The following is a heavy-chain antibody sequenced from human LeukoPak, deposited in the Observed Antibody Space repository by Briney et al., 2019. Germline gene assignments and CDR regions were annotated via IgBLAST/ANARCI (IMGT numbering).Heavy chain of an antibody. CDR3: PRGLRLRGVASRPLSSSSYTDG. D-gene: IGHD3-10*01. J-gene: IGHJ6*01. CDR1: GYTFTTFD. CDR2: VNICNDKK. V-gene: IGHV1-8*03. Sequence: ASVKVSCKASGYTFTTFDINWVRQATGQGPGWMGWVNICNDKKVYLPKFQGRVNTSSNNSIKTAYMNFSALKSDKTAVYYFPRGLRLRGVASRPLSSSSYTDGWGGGTTVTVSS.